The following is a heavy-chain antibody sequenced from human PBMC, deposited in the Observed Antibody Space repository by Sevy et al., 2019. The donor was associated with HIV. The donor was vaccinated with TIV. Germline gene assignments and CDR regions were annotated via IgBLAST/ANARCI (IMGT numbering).Heavy chain of an antibody. J-gene: IGHJ3*01. V-gene: IGHV3-33*01. CDR1: EFIFNSYA. CDR2: VLMDGTKE. Sequence: GGSLRLSCAASEFIFNSYAIHWVRQAPGKGLEWVAVVLMDGTKEFYADSVKGRFTISRDNSKKKVFLQMNSLRDEDTAVYYCVRDHNDSSEFYLIGAYDVWGQGTTVTVSS. CDR3: VRDHNDSSEFYLIGAYDV. D-gene: IGHD3-22*01.